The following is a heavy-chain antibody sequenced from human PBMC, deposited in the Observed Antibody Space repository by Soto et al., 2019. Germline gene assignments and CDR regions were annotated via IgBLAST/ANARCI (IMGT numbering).Heavy chain of an antibody. D-gene: IGHD3-22*01. CDR2: ISGTGYGT. CDR3: AKDIRRKYYYDSSGHSLDD. J-gene: IGHJ4*02. CDR1: GFTFSNYA. Sequence: EVQLLESGGGLIQPGGSLRLSCAASGFTFSNYAMNWVRQAPGKGLEWVSGISGTGYGTHYADSVKGRITISRDNSKNTLYLQMNSLRAEDTAVYYCAKDIRRKYYYDSSGHSLDDWGQGTLVTVSS. V-gene: IGHV3-23*01.